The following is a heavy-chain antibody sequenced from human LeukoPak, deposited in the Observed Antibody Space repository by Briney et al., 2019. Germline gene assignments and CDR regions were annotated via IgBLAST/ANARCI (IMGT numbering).Heavy chain of an antibody. J-gene: IGHJ4*02. D-gene: IGHD6-13*01. CDR2: LSHDESHK. CDR1: GFIFSNYA. Sequence: HTGGSLRLSCAASGFIFSNYALHWVRQAPGKGLEWVAGLSHDESHKSYADSVRGRFTISRDNSKNTLYLQMNSLRAEGTAVYFCARVALSYSNNWIFHYWGQGTLVTVSS. CDR3: ARVALSYSNNWIFHY. V-gene: IGHV3-30-3*01.